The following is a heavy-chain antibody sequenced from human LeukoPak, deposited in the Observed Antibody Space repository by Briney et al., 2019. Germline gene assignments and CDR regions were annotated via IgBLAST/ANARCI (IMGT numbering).Heavy chain of an antibody. J-gene: IGHJ4*02. Sequence: GGSLRLSCAASGFTVSSNYMSWVRQAPGKGLEWVSVIYSGGSAYYADSVRGRFTISRDTSKNMVFLQMNSLRVEDTAVYYCARGIDYWGRGTLVTVSS. V-gene: IGHV3-53*01. CDR3: ARGIDY. CDR1: GFTVSSNY. CDR2: IYSGGSA.